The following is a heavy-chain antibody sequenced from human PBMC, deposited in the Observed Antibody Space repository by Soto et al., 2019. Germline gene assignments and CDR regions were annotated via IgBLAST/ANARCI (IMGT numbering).Heavy chain of an antibody. CDR3: ARHLLLRGRLYSDY. D-gene: IGHD5-12*01. V-gene: IGHV3-7*04. CDR2: INLGGSDK. Sequence: EVQLVESAGALVQPGGSLRLSCTTSGFTFSNYWVTWVRQAPGKGLEWVANINLGGSDKYYVYSVKGRFTISRDDAKNSLNPQMTRRRAEEPAVYYCARHLLLRGRLYSDYWRQGTQVTASS. J-gene: IGHJ4*02. CDR1: GFTFSNYW.